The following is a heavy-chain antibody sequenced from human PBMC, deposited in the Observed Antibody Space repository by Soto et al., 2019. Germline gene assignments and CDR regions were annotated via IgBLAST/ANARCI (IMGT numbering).Heavy chain of an antibody. V-gene: IGHV1-18*01. J-gene: IGHJ4*02. CDR1: GYTFTSYG. CDR2: ISAYNGNT. Sequence: QVQLVQSGAEVKKPGASVKVSCKASGYTFTSYGFSWVRQAPGQGLEWMGWISAYNGNTNYAQKLQGRVTMTTDTSTSTAYTALRSLRAGDTAVYYSARGTTGETGNYLGQGTLVTVSS. D-gene: IGHD4-17*01. CDR3: ARGTTGETGNY.